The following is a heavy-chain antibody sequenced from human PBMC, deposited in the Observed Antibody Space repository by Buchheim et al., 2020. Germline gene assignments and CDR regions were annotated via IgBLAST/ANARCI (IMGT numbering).Heavy chain of an antibody. CDR3: AGDTWISVDQ. CDR2: IKQDGSEK. CDR1: GFTFSMYW. V-gene: IGHV3-7*01. Sequence: EVQLVESGGGLVQPGGSLRLSCAGSGFTFSMYWMSWVRQAPGKGLEWVANIKQDGSEKFYVDSVKGRFTISRDNAKNSLYLQMNSLRAEDTAVYDCAGDTWISVDQWGQGTL. J-gene: IGHJ4*02. D-gene: IGHD5-12*01.